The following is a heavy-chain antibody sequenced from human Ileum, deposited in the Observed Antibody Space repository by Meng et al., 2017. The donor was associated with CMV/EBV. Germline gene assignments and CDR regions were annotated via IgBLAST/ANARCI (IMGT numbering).Heavy chain of an antibody. J-gene: IGHJ4*02. D-gene: IGHD3-16*01. CDR3: ATDRAQSGGYYFDF. V-gene: IGHV3-30*02. CDR1: GFAFNAHS. Sequence: GGSLRLSCAASGFAFNAHSVHWVRQFPGQGLEWVAFIRFDGSKENYADSVRGRFIISRDNSKNTLSLQMNILRPEDTAVYFCATDRAQSGGYYFDFWGQGTLVTVSS. CDR2: IRFDGSKE.